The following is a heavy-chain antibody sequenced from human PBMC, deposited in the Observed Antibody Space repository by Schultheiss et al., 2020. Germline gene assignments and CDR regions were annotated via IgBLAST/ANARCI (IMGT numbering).Heavy chain of an antibody. CDR2: ITGTGGRGGT. CDR1: GFTFRDYA. D-gene: IGHD2-21*02. J-gene: IGHJ4*02. V-gene: IGHV3-23*01. Sequence: GESLKISCAASGFTFRDYAMNWVRQAPGKRLEWVSSITGTGGRGGTYFADSVKGRFSVSRDDSKNTLFLQMNSLRAEDTAVYFCASTEGAYCGGDCHGDYWGQGTLVTVSS. CDR3: ASTEGAYCGGDCHGDY.